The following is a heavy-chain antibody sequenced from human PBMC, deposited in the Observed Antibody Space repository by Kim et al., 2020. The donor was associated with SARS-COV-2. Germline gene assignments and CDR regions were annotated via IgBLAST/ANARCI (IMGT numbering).Heavy chain of an antibody. D-gene: IGHD1-26*01. CDR3: ARPGSGLKYFDF. Sequence: YVDSVKGPFTISRDNAKNSLGLQMNSLRAEDTAVYYCARPGSGLKYFDFWGQGTLVTVSS. J-gene: IGHJ4*02. V-gene: IGHV3-7*03.